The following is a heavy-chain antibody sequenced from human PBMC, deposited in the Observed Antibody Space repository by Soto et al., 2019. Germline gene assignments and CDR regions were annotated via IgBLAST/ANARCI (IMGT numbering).Heavy chain of an antibody. CDR1: GGSFSGYY. D-gene: IGHD2-2*02. CDR3: ARLIVVVPAATPKNFDY. J-gene: IGHJ4*02. CDR2: INHSGST. Sequence: QVQLQQWGAGLLKPSETLSLTCAVYGGSFSGYYWSWIRQPPGKGLECIGEINHSGSTNYHPSLKSRVTISVDTSKNQFSLKLSSVTAADTAVYYCARLIVVVPAATPKNFDYWGQGTLVTVSS. V-gene: IGHV4-34*01.